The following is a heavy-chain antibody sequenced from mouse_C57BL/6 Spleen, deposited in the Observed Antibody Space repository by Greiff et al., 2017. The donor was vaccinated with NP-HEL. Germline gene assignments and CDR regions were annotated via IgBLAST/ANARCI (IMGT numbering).Heavy chain of an antibody. CDR1: GYTFTSYW. J-gene: IGHJ1*03. V-gene: IGHV1-52*01. Sequence: QVKLQQPGAELVRPGSSVKLSCKASGYTFTSYWMHWVKQRPIQGLEWIGNIDPSDSETHYNQKFKDKATLTVDKSSSTAYMQLSSLTSEDSAVYYCARRLGDWYFDVWGTGTTVTVSS. CDR2: IDPSDSET. D-gene: IGHD3-2*02. CDR3: ARRLGDWYFDV.